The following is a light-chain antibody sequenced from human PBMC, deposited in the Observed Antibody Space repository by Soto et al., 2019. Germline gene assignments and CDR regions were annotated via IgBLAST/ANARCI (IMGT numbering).Light chain of an antibody. CDR1: QSVGSK. CDR2: GAS. Sequence: IVLTQSPASLSVSPGERATLSCRASQSVGSKLGWYQQKRGQAPRLLIYGASTRASGVPARFSGSGSGTNLTLTITSLQSEDFAVYYCQQSNTFGQGTKGDIK. CDR3: QQSNT. V-gene: IGKV3-15*01. J-gene: IGKJ1*01.